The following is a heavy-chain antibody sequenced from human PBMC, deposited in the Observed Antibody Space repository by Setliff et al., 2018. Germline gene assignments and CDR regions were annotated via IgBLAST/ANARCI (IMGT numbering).Heavy chain of an antibody. CDR1: GGSFSGYY. CDR3: ARGRGIVVGAGRRGYYMDV. CDR2: INHSGST. V-gene: IGHV4-34*01. D-gene: IGHD3-22*01. J-gene: IGHJ6*03. Sequence: SETLSLTCAVYGGSFSGYYWSWIRQPPGKGLEWIGEINHSGSTNYNPSLKSRVTISVDTSKNQFSLKLSSVTAADTAVYYCARGRGIVVGAGRRGYYMDVWGKGTTVTSP.